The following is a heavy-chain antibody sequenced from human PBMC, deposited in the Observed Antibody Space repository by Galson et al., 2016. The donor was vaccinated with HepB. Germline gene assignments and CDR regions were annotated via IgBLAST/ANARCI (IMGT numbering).Heavy chain of an antibody. CDR1: GGSFSGYY. V-gene: IGHV4-34*01. D-gene: IGHD6-19*01. CDR3: GRPGSVSGWYYFDS. J-gene: IGHJ4*02. Sequence: SETLSLTCAVYGGSFSGYYWNWIRQPPGKGLEWIGEINHSGSTNYNPSLTSRVIISVDTSKNQFSLKLTSVTAADTAVYYWGRPGSVSGWYYFDSWGQGTLVTVSS. CDR2: INHSGST.